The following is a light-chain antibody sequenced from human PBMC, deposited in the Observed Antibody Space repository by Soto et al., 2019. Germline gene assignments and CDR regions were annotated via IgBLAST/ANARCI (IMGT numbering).Light chain of an antibody. V-gene: IGKV3-15*01. J-gene: IGKJ4*01. CDR1: ESVDSN. CDR3: QQDHDWPPLT. CDR2: GAS. Sequence: EIVMTQSPATLSVSPGETATLSCRASESVDSNLAWYQQKPGQAPRLLIYGASTRATGIPARFSGSGSGTEFTLTISSLQSEDFAVYYCQQDHDWPPLTFGGGTKVEIK.